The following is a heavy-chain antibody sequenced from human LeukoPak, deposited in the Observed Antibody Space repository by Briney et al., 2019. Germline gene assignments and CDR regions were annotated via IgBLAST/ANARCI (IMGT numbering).Heavy chain of an antibody. Sequence: RGSLRLSCAASGFTVSSNYMGWVRQAPGKGLEWVSAIYSGGSTYYADSVKGRFTISRDNSKNMLYLQMNSLRAEDTAVYYCARVVVRWFGELLSYFDYWGQGTLVTVSS. CDR3: ARVVVRWFGELLSYFDY. V-gene: IGHV3-53*01. CDR2: IYSGGST. CDR1: GFTVSSNY. D-gene: IGHD3-10*01. J-gene: IGHJ4*02.